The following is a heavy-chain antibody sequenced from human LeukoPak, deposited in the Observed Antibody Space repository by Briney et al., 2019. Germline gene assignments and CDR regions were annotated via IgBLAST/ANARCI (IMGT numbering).Heavy chain of an antibody. J-gene: IGHJ4*02. Sequence: GGSLRLSCAASGFTFSTYRMSWVRQAPGKGLEWVSGISGSGDSTYYADSVKGRFTISRDNSKNTLYLQMNSLRAEDTAVYYCARRSGIAVAGAFDYWGQGTLVTVSS. CDR2: ISGSGDST. V-gene: IGHV3-23*01. CDR1: GFTFSTYR. CDR3: ARRSGIAVAGAFDY. D-gene: IGHD6-19*01.